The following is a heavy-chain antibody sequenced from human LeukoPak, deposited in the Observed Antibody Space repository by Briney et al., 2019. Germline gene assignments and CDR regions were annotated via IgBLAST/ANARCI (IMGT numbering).Heavy chain of an antibody. CDR1: GGSISSGSYY. Sequence: PSQTLSLTCTVSGGSISSGSYYWSWIRQPAGKGLEWIGRIYTSGSTNYNPSLKSRVTISVDTSKNQFSLKLSSVTAADTAVYYCARTRSYYDFWSGYSGPYYYYYMDVWGKGTTVTVSS. CDR3: ARTRSYYDFWSGYSGPYYYYYMDV. D-gene: IGHD3-3*01. CDR2: IYTSGST. V-gene: IGHV4-61*02. J-gene: IGHJ6*03.